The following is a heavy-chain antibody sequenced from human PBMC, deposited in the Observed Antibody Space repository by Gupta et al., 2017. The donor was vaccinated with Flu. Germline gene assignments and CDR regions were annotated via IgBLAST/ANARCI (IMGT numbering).Heavy chain of an antibody. CDR2: ISSSSSYI. CDR3: ATITMVRGVIITREDWFDP. V-gene: IGHV3-21*01. D-gene: IGHD3-10*01. J-gene: IGHJ5*02. Sequence: GLEWVSSISSSSSYIYYADSVKGRFTISRDNAKNSLYLQMNSLRAEDTAVYYCATITMVRGVIITREDWFDPWGQGTLVTVSS.